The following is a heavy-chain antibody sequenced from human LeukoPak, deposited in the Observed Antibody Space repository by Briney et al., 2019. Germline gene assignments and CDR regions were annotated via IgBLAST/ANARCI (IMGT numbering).Heavy chain of an antibody. CDR2: IKQDGSVK. CDR3: ARDLGGTLTTSFFDS. Sequence: GGSLRLSCAASGFTFSGYWMNWVRQAPGKGLEWVANIKQDGSVKYYVDSVKGRFTISRDNAKSSLYLQMSSLRAEDTAVYYCARDLGGTLTTSFFDSWGQGTLVTVSS. V-gene: IGHV3-7*01. D-gene: IGHD4-11*01. J-gene: IGHJ4*02. CDR1: GFTFSGYW.